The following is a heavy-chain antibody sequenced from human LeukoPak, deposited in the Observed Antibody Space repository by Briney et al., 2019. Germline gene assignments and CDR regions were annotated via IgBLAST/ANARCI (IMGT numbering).Heavy chain of an antibody. CDR2: IKPKSGDT. V-gene: IGHV1-2*02. J-gene: IGHJ1*01. D-gene: IGHD1-1*01. Sequence: GASVKVSCKNSEYSFTYYYLHWVGQAPGERLEWMGWIKPKSGDTKYAQKFQGRVTITRDTSTRTVYMELTRLTSDDTAVFYCARSRATPLAHPTLHWGQGTLVTVSS. CDR3: ARSRATPLAHPTLH. CDR1: EYSFTYYY.